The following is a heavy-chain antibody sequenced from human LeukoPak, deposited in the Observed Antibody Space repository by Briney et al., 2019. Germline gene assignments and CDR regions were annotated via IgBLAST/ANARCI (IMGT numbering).Heavy chain of an antibody. CDR3: ARGKGYWSDLEYLQY. V-gene: IGHV4-59*01. Sequence: SETLSLTCTVSGGSIRNFYWSWIRQSPGKGLEWIGYLYDSRPNIYNPSLKSQVAISSDASKNQLFLNLRSVTAADTAIYYCARGKGYWSDLEYLQYWGRGTLVVVSS. CDR2: LYDSRPN. CDR1: GGSIRNFY. J-gene: IGHJ1*01. D-gene: IGHD2-8*02.